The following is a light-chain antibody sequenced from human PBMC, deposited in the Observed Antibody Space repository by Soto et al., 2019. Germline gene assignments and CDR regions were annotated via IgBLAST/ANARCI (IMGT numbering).Light chain of an antibody. CDR3: QSYDSSLSTYVV. CDR2: GND. Sequence: QSVLTQPPSVSGAPGQRVTISCTGSSSNIGAGYDVNWYQQLPGTAPKLLIYGNDNRPSGVPDRFSGSKSGTSASLAITGLQAEDEADYYCQSYDSSLSTYVVFGGGTKVTVL. CDR1: SSNIGAGYD. V-gene: IGLV1-40*01. J-gene: IGLJ2*01.